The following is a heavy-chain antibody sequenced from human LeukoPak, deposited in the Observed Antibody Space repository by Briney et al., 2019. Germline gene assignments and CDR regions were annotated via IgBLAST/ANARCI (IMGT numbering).Heavy chain of an antibody. CDR3: ARQKSSYYDILTGYSYFDY. D-gene: IGHD3-9*01. J-gene: IGHJ4*02. V-gene: IGHV4-59*08. CDR2: IYYSGST. CDR1: GGSFSGYY. Sequence: SETLSLTCAVYGGSFSGYYWSWIRQPPGKGLEWIGYIYYSGSTNYNPSLKSRVTISVDTSKNQFSLKLSSVTAADTAVYYCARQKSSYYDILTGYSYFDYWGQGTLVTVSS.